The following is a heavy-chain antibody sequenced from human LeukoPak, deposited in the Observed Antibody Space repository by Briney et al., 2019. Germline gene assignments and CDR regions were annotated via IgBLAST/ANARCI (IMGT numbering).Heavy chain of an antibody. D-gene: IGHD3-16*02. CDR2: ISAYNGNT. Sequence: ASVKVSCKASGYTFTSYGISWVRQAPGQGLEWMGWISAYNGNTNYAQKLQGKVTMTTDTSTSTAYMELRSLRSDDTAVYYCARDPPYDYVWGSYRSHFDYWGQGTLVTVSS. V-gene: IGHV1-18*01. J-gene: IGHJ4*02. CDR1: GYTFTSYG. CDR3: ARDPPYDYVWGSYRSHFDY.